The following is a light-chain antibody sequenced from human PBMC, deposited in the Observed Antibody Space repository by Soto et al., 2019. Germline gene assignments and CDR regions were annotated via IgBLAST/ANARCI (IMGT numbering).Light chain of an antibody. V-gene: IGLV2-14*01. Sequence: QSALTQPASVSGSPGQSITISCTGTSSDVGGYNYVSWYQQHPGKAPKLMIYDVSNRPSGVSNRFSGSKSGNTASLTISGLQAEDKADYYCSSYTSSSLVVFGGGTK. CDR1: SSDVGGYNY. CDR3: SSYTSSSLVV. J-gene: IGLJ2*01. CDR2: DVS.